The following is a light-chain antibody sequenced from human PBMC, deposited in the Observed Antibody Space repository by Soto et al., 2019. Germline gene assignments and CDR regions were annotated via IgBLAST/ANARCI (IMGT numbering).Light chain of an antibody. CDR2: DAS. V-gene: IGKV3-11*01. J-gene: IGKJ5*01. CDR3: QQRTDWTTIT. CDR1: QSVRTV. Sequence: EIVLTQSPATLSLSPGERATLSCGASQSVRTVLAWYQQKPCQAPRLLIYDASTRATGVPARFSGSGSGTDFTLTISNLESEDCGVYYCQQRTDWTTITFGQGTRLDIK.